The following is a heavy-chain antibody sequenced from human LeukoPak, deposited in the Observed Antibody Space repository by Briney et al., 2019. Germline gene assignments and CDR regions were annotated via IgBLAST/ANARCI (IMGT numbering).Heavy chain of an antibody. V-gene: IGHV3-30*18. CDR3: AKDPGTPSWSGYYTDYYFDY. CDR2: ISYDGSNK. J-gene: IGHJ4*02. D-gene: IGHD3-3*01. CDR1: GFTFSSYG. Sequence: GGSLRLSCAASGFTFSSYGMHWVRQAPGKGLEWVAVISYDGSNKYYADSVKGRFTISRDNSKNTLYLQMNSLRAEDTAVYYCAKDPGTPSWSGYYTDYYFDYWGQGTLVTVSS.